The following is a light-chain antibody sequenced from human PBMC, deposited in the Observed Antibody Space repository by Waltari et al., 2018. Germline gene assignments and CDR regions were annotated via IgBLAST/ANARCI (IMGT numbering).Light chain of an antibody. V-gene: IGKV3-11*01. CDR2: DAS. Sequence: EICLTQSPATLSWSSGEPATNACSASQSGSSYLAWYQQIPVQAPRILIYDASNRATGIPARFSGSGSGTDFTLTISSLEPEDFAVYYCQQRSNWPPTFGQGTKVEIK. CDR3: QQRSNWPPT. J-gene: IGKJ1*01. CDR1: QSGSSY.